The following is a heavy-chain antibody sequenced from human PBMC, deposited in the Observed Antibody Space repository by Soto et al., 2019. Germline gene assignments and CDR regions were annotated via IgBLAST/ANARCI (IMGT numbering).Heavy chain of an antibody. CDR1: GFTFSSYS. J-gene: IGHJ3*02. V-gene: IGHV3-21*01. Sequence: PGGSLRLSCAASGFTFSSYSMNWVRQAPGKGLEWVSSISSSSSYIYYADSVKGRFTISRDNAKNSLYLQMNSLRAEDTAVYYCARDDSSGLDAFDIWGQGTMVTVSS. CDR2: ISSSSSYI. D-gene: IGHD3-22*01. CDR3: ARDDSSGLDAFDI.